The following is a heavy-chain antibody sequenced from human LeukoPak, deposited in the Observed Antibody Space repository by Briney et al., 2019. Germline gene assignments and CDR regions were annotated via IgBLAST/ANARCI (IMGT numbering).Heavy chain of an antibody. CDR2: FSVSDKTT. J-gene: IGHJ4*02. Sequence: GGSLRLSCAASGFTFDDHGMSWVRQAPGKGLEWVSGFSVSDKTTYYADSVKGRFTISRDNSKNTLYLQINSLRAEDTAVYYCAKDPSVYYGDYIIRWGQGTLVIVSS. CDR1: GFTFDDHG. V-gene: IGHV3-23*01. CDR3: AKDPSVYYGDYIIR. D-gene: IGHD4-17*01.